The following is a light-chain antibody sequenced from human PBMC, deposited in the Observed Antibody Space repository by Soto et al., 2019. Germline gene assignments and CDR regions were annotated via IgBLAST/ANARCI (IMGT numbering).Light chain of an antibody. V-gene: IGKV3-15*01. CDR1: QSVSSN. Sequence: EIVITQSPVTLSVSPGERATLSCRASQSVSSNLAWYQQRAGQAPRLLIYGASTRATGIPARFSGSGSGTEFTLTISSLQSEDFAVYYCQQYNNWPPITFGQGTRLEIK. J-gene: IGKJ5*01. CDR2: GAS. CDR3: QQYNNWPPIT.